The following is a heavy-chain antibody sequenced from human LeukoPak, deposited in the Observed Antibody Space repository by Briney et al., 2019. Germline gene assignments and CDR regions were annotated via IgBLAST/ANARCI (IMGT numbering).Heavy chain of an antibody. CDR2: IYYSGST. V-gene: IGHV4-39*01. CDR3: ARMSVDHTFDF. D-gene: IGHD6-19*01. J-gene: IGHJ3*01. Sequence: SGTLSLTCTVSGGSISSSSHYWGWTRHPPGKGLEWIGSIYYSGSTYYNPSLKSRVTISVDTSKNQFSLNLSSVTAADTAVYYYARMSVDHTFDFWGQGTKVTVSS. CDR1: GGSISSSSHY.